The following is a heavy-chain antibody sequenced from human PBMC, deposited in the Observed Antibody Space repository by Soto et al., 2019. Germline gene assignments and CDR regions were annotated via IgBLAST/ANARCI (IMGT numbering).Heavy chain of an antibody. J-gene: IGHJ6*02. CDR3: ARNGTHSSSLRHYAGMDG. Sequence: QVQLVQSGAEVKEPGSSVKVSCKASGGTFANFIMNWVRQTPGQGLEWMGGIVPMFGTATYAEKFKGRVTISATESTSTAYMELTILRSADTAVYYCARNGTHSSSLRHYAGMDGWGQGNAVTVS. CDR1: GGTFANFI. CDR2: IVPMFGTA. D-gene: IGHD6-6*01. V-gene: IGHV1-69*01.